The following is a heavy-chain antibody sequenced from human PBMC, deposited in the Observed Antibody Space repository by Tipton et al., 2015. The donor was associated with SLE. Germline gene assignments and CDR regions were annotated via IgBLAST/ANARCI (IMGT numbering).Heavy chain of an antibody. CDR2: VKSETDGGTT. CDR3: TTIRIAWGY. J-gene: IGHJ4*02. D-gene: IGHD7-27*01. V-gene: IGHV3-15*01. Sequence: SLRLSCAASGFTFSNAWMSWVRQAPGKGLEWVGRVKSETDGGTTDYAAPVKGRFTISRDDSIDTLYLQMNSLKTEDTAVYYCTTIRIAWGYWGQGALVSVSS. CDR1: GFTFSNAW.